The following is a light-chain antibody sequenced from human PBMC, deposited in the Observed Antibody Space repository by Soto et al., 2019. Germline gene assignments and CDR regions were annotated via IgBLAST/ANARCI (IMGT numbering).Light chain of an antibody. V-gene: IGKV3-11*01. Sequence: EVVLTQSPVTLSLSPGERATLSCRASQSVSSYLAWYQQKPGQAPRHLIYDVSNRATGIPARFSGSGSGTVFTLTISSLEHEDVAVYYCQQRNYWQLTFGQGTRLEIK. J-gene: IGKJ5*01. CDR1: QSVSSY. CDR3: QQRNYWQLT. CDR2: DVS.